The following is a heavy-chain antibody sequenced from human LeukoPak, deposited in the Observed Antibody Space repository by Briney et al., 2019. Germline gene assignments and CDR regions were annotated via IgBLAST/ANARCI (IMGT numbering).Heavy chain of an antibody. CDR3: ARHEWGDNWFDP. CDR2: IIPIFGTA. V-gene: IGHV1-69*13. CDR1: GGTFSSYA. D-gene: IGHD1-26*01. J-gene: IGHJ5*02. Sequence: SVKVSCKASGGTFSSYAISWVRQAPGQGLEWMGGIIPIFGTANYAQKFQGRVTITADESTSTAYMELSSLRSEDTAVYYCARHEWGDNWFDPWGQGTLVTVSS.